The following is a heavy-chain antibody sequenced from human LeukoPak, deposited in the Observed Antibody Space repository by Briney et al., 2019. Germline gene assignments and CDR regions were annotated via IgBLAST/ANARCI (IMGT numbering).Heavy chain of an antibody. D-gene: IGHD4-23*01. CDR2: INSDGSST. Sequence: GGSLRLSCAASGFTFSSYWMYWVRQAPGKGLVWVSRINSDGSSTTYADSVKGRFSISRDNAKNTLYLQMNSLRVEDTAVYYCARGRPHGNDYWGQGTLVTVSS. V-gene: IGHV3-74*01. CDR1: GFTFSSYW. J-gene: IGHJ4*02. CDR3: ARGRPHGNDY.